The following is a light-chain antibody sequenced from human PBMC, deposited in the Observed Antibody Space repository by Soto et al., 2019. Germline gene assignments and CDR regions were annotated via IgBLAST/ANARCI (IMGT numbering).Light chain of an antibody. CDR1: QTISSW. Sequence: IKMTQSASTLPASVEDRVTITCRASQTISSWLAWYQQKPGKAPKLLIYKASSLESGVPSRFSGSGSGTEFTLTIRCLQPDDFATYYCQQYNSYSGTFAQGTKVDIK. CDR2: KAS. J-gene: IGKJ1*01. V-gene: IGKV1-5*03. CDR3: QQYNSYSGT.